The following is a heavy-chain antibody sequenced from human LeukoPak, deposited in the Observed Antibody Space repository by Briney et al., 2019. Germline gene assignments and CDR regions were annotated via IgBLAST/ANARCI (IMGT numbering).Heavy chain of an antibody. CDR1: GFTFSSYA. Sequence: GGSLRLSCAASGFTFSSYAMHWVREAPGKGLEWVAVISYDGSNKYYADSVKGRFTISRDNSKNTLYLQMNSLRAEDTSVYYCARDQEVGSGSYYYFDYWGQGTLVTVSS. CDR3: ARDQEVGSGSYYYFDY. D-gene: IGHD3-10*01. V-gene: IGHV3-30-3*01. J-gene: IGHJ4*02. CDR2: ISYDGSNK.